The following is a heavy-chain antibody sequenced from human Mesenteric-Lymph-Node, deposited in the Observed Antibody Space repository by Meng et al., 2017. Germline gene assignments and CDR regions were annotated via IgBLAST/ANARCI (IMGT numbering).Heavy chain of an antibody. CDR3: ARDGSSWHRDDAFDI. Sequence: SCAASGFIFSTYAMTWVRQAPGKGLEWVSTISGGGDDTYHADSVKGRFTISRDNSKNTLYLQMNSLRAEDTAVYYCARDGSSWHRDDAFDIWGQGTMVTVSS. V-gene: IGHV3-23*01. J-gene: IGHJ3*02. CDR2: ISGGGDDT. D-gene: IGHD6-13*01. CDR1: GFIFSTYA.